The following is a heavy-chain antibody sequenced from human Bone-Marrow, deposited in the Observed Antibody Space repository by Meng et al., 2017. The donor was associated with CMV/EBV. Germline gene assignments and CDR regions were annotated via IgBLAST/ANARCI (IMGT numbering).Heavy chain of an antibody. D-gene: IGHD2-2*02. J-gene: IGHJ5*02. V-gene: IGHV1-69*02. CDR1: GYTFTKYH. CDR2: IIPILGIA. Sequence: SVKVSCKASGYTFTKYHIHWVRQAPGQGLEWMGRIIPILGIANYAQKFQGRVTITADKSTSTAYMELSSLRSEDTAVYYCASFCSSTSCYTRWFDPWGQGTLVTVSS. CDR3: ASFCSSTSCYTRWFDP.